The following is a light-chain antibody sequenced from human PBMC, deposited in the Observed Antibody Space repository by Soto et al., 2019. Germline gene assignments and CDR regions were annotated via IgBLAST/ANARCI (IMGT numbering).Light chain of an antibody. CDR2: DAS. CDR3: QQYSSYWNT. Sequence: DVHLTQSPSTLSAYVGDRVTITCRANQSVTTWLAWYQQKPGTAPKLLISDASNLEAGVPSRFSGSGSGTEFTLTITSLQPDDCATYYCQQYSSYWNTFGQGTKLEIK. V-gene: IGKV1-5*01. J-gene: IGKJ2*01. CDR1: QSVTTW.